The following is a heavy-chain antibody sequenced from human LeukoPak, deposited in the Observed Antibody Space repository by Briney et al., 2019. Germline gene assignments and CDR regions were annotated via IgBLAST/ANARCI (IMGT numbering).Heavy chain of an antibody. D-gene: IGHD3-10*01. CDR3: ARDVFYYGSGTQAPY. J-gene: IGHJ4*02. V-gene: IGHV1-2*02. CDR2: INPNSGGT. CDR1: GYTFTGYY. Sequence: ASVKVSCKASGYTFTGYYMHWVRQAPGQGLEWMGWINPNSGGTNYAQKFQGRVTMTRDTSISTAYMELSRLRSGDTAVYYCARDVFYYGSGTQAPYWGQGTLVTVSS.